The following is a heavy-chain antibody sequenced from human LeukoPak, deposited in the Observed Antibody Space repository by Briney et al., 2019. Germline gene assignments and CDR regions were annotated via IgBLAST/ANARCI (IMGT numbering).Heavy chain of an antibody. V-gene: IGHV4-39*01. D-gene: IGHD2-21*02. CDR3: ARRSPLVAVTTAHYYDY. CDR2: ISYSGNT. Sequence: SETLSLTCTVSGDSISSSNYFWGWIRQPPGKGLEWIGEISYSGNTYYNPSLKSRVTISMDTSKNQFSLNLNSVTASDTTVYYCARRSPLVAVTTAHYYDYWGPGTLVTVSS. J-gene: IGHJ4*02. CDR1: GDSISSSNYF.